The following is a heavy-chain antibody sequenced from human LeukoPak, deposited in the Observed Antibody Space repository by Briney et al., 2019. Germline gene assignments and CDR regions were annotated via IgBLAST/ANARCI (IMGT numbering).Heavy chain of an antibody. V-gene: IGHV4-59*01. CDR2: IYYSGST. J-gene: IGHJ6*02. CDR1: GGSISSCY. CDR3: ATTLPCDTEYYHYYGMDV. D-gene: IGHD1-14*01. Sequence: SETLSLTCTVSGGSISSCYWSWIRQPPGKGLEWIGYIYYSGSTNYNPSLKSRVTISVDTSKNQFSLKLSSVTAADTAVYYCATTLPCDTEYYHYYGMDVWGQGTTVTVSS.